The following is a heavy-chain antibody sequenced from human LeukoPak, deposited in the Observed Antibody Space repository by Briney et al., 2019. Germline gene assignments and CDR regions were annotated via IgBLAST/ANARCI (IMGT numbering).Heavy chain of an antibody. D-gene: IGHD1-26*01. CDR3: CHRGRYLAWFDH. J-gene: IGHJ5*02. V-gene: IGHV2-5*02. Sequence: SGPTLLNPPHTLTLTATLSGCALATSAVGVGWIRKPPGQALEWLALIYSDDDKRYNPSLKSRLSITKDTSKNQVVLTMTNVELAEDTTCCCCHRGRYLAWFDHWGQGTLVIGSS. CDR1: GCALATSAVG. CDR2: IYSDDDK.